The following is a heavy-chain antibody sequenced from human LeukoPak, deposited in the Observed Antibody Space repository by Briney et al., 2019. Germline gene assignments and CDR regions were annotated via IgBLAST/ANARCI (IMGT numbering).Heavy chain of an antibody. D-gene: IGHD6-19*01. CDR2: ICNSGGT. V-gene: IGHV4-4*09. CDR1: GDSISTYY. J-gene: IGHJ5*02. Sequence: PSDTLSLTCTVSGDSISTYYWSWIRQPPGKGLEWIGCICNSGGTNYNSSLKSRVTISVDTSKNQFSLNLSSVTAADTAVYYCAETGRPNNSGWYRWFDPWGQGTLVTVSS. CDR3: AETGRPNNSGWYRWFDP.